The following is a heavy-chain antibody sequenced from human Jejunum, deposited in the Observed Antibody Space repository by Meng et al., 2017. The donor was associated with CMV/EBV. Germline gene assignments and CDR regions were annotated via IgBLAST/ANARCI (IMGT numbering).Heavy chain of an antibody. CDR3: ARDLWPHIVVVTAPSEF. J-gene: IGHJ4*02. CDR2: ISTYNDNP. V-gene: IGHV1-18*01. Sequence: VQVVQSGGEVKRPGASVKVSCKASGYTFSSYGFTWVRQAPGQGLEWLGWISTYNDNPKYAQKVQGRVTMTADTSTSTAYMELRSLTSDDTVVYYCARDLWPHIVVVTAPSEFWGQGTLVTVSS. D-gene: IGHD2-21*02. CDR1: GYTFSSYG.